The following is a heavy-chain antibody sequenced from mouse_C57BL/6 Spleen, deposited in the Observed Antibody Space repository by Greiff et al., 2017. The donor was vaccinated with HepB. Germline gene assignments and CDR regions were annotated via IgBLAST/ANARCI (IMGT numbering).Heavy chain of an antibody. CDR3: ARDFYYFDY. Sequence: EVQLQESGGGLVKPGGSLKLSCAASGFTFSDYGMHWVRQAPEKGLVWVAYISSGSSTIYYADTVKGRFTISRDNAKNTLFLQVTSLRTEDTAMYYCARDFYYFDYWGQGTTLTVSS. V-gene: IGHV5-17*01. CDR1: GFTFSDYG. CDR2: ISSGSSTI. J-gene: IGHJ2*01.